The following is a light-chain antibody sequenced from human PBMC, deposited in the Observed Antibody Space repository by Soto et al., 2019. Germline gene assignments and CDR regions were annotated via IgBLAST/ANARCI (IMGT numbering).Light chain of an antibody. CDR3: QQSHTTPYT. J-gene: IGKJ2*01. V-gene: IGKV1-39*01. CDR1: QNIRSY. CDR2: SAS. Sequence: DIQMTQSPSSLSASVGDRVTITCRASQNIRSYLNWYQLRPGKAPNLLMYSASSLHSGAPSRFSGSGSGTEFTLTISSLQPEDFATYYCQQSHTTPYTFGQGTKLEIK.